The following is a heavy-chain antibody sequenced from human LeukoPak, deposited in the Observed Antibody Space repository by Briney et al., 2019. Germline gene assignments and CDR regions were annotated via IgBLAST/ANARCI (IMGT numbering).Heavy chain of an antibody. V-gene: IGHV3-33*01. CDR1: GFTLSSYG. J-gene: IGHJ2*01. Sequence: GRSLRLSCAASGFTLSSYGMHWVRQAPGKGLEWVAVIWYDGSDKYYADSVKGRFTISRDNSKNTLYLQMNSLRPEDTAVYCCARDLNWHFDLWGRGTLVTVSS. CDR3: ARDLNWHFDL. CDR2: IWYDGSDK.